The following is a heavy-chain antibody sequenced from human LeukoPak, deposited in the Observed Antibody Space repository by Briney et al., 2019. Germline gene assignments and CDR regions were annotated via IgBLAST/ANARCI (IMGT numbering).Heavy chain of an antibody. CDR1: GFTFSSYA. Sequence: GGSLRLSCAASGFTFSSYAMSWVRQAPGKGPEWVSAISGSGGSTYYADSVKGRFTISRDNSKNTLYLQMNSLRAEDTAVYYCAKDFGVVVMKYWGQGTLVTVSS. V-gene: IGHV3-23*01. J-gene: IGHJ4*02. D-gene: IGHD3-22*01. CDR3: AKDFGVVVMKY. CDR2: ISGSGGST.